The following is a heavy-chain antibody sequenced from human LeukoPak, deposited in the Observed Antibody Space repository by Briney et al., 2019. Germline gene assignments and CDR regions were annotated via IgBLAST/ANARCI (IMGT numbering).Heavy chain of an antibody. Sequence: SETLSLTCAVYGGSFSGYYWSWIRQPPGKGLEWIGYIYYSGSTNYNPSLKSRVTISVDTSKNQFSLKLSSVTAADTAVYYCARFYPSYYDSSGYPGGAFDIWGQGTMVTVSS. CDR1: GGSFSGYY. D-gene: IGHD3-22*01. CDR2: IYYSGST. V-gene: IGHV4-59*01. CDR3: ARFYPSYYDSSGYPGGAFDI. J-gene: IGHJ3*02.